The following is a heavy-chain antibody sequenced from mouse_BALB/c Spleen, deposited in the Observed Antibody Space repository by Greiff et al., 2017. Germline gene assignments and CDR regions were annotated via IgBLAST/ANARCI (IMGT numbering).Heavy chain of an antibody. CDR1: GYSFTSYY. J-gene: IGHJ2*01. V-gene: IGHV1S135*01. CDR2: IDPFNGGT. D-gene: IGHD1-1*01. CDR3: SSGGVAGDY. Sequence: QLQQSGPELMKPGASVKISCKASGYSFTSYYMNWVKQSHGKSLEWIGYIDPFNGGTSYNQKFKGKATLTVDKSSSTAYMHLSSLTSEDSAVYYCSSGGVAGDYWGQGTTLTVSS.